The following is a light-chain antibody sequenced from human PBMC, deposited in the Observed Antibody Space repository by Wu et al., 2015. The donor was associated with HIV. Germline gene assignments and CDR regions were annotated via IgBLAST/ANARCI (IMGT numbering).Light chain of an antibody. CDR3: QQYYTYPLT. CDR2: AAS. Sequence: IRMTQSPSSLSASTGDRVTITCRASQGISSFLAWFQQKPGKAPKLLIYAASTLQSGVPSRFSGSGSGTDFTLTISCLQSEDFATYYCQQYYTYPLTFGGGTKVEIK. CDR1: QGISSF. J-gene: IGKJ4*01. V-gene: IGKV1-8*01.